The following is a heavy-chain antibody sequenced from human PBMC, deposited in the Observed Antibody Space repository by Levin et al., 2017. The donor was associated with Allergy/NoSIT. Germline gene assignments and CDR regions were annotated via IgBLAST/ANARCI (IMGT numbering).Heavy chain of an antibody. Sequence: ASVKVSCKASGYTFTGYYLHWVRQAPGQGLEWMGRIYPATGGTNYSPRFQGRVTMTTDTSTNTAYMELETLKSDDTALYYCTRGASSGWFLGIYWGQGALVNVSS. D-gene: IGHD6-19*01. V-gene: IGHV1-2*06. CDR3: TRGASSGWFLGIY. CDR1: GYTFTGYY. CDR2: IYPATGGT. J-gene: IGHJ4*02.